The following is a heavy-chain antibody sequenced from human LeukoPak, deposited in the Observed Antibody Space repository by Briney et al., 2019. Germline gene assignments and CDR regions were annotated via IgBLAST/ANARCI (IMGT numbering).Heavy chain of an antibody. CDR3: AKGYSNDYYGLFDY. CDR1: GFTFSSYA. D-gene: IGHD5-12*01. CDR2: ISGGGNT. Sequence: PGGSLRLSCAASGFTFSSYAMNWVRQAPGKGLEWVSAISGGGNTYYTDSAKGRFTISRDNSKNTLNLQMNSLRAEDTAVYYCAKGYSNDYYGLFDYWGQGSLVTVSS. V-gene: IGHV3-23*01. J-gene: IGHJ4*02.